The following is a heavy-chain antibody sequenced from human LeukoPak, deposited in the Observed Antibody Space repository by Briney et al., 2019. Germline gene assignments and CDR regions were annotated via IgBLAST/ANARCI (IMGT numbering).Heavy chain of an antibody. D-gene: IGHD5-12*01. CDR3: ARHRSGGYGAVDY. V-gene: IGHV4-39*01. J-gene: IGHJ4*02. Sequence: PSETLSLTCTVSGGSITISSSYWGWIRQPPGKSLEWIGSIYHGGSTYYNPSLKSRVTISVDTSKNQFSLNLSSVTAADTAVYYCARHRSGGYGAVDYWGQGTLVTVSS. CDR1: GGSITISSSY. CDR2: IYHGGST.